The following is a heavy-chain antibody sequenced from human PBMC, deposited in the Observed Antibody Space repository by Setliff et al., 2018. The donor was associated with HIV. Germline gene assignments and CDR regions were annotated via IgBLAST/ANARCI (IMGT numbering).Heavy chain of an antibody. J-gene: IGHJ4*02. CDR1: GFTFISYG. Sequence: HPGGSLRLSCAASGFTFISYGMSWVRQAPGKGLEWVSSISGSGSSTYYADSVKGRFTISRDNSKNTLYLQMDSLRAEDTAVYYCAKVHYYGSGNYYRIFDYWGQGTLVTVSS. CDR3: AKVHYYGSGNYYRIFDY. CDR2: ISGSGSST. D-gene: IGHD3-10*01. V-gene: IGHV3-23*01.